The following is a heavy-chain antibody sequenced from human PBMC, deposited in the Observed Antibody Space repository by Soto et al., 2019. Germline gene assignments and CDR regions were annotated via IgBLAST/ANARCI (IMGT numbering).Heavy chain of an antibody. Sequence: QVQLVESGGGVVQPGRSLRLSCSASGFTFSDYTMHWVRQAPGRGLEWVAIILYDESDQYYSDSVKGRFTIYRDNSKNALYLQMHSLTTEDTAVYYCAKDGTHLWSKQYYFDSWGQGALVTVSS. V-gene: IGHV3-30*18. CDR3: AKDGTHLWSKQYYFDS. CDR2: ILYDESDQ. J-gene: IGHJ4*02. D-gene: IGHD1-26*01. CDR1: GFTFSDYT.